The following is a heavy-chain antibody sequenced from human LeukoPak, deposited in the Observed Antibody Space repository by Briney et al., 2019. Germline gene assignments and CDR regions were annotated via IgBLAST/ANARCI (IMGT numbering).Heavy chain of an antibody. J-gene: IGHJ4*02. D-gene: IGHD5-18*01. CDR1: GYSFTSYW. Sequence: GESLNISCMGSGYSFTSYWIGWVRQMPGKGLEWMGIIYPGDSDTRYSPSFQGQVTISADKSISTAYLQWSSLKASDTAMYYCARGPDTAMVSLDYWGQGTLVTVSS. CDR3: ARGPDTAMVSLDY. CDR2: IYPGDSDT. V-gene: IGHV5-51*01.